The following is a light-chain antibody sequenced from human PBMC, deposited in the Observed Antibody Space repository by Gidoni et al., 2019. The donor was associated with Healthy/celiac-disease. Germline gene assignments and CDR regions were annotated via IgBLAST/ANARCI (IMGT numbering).Light chain of an antibody. CDR3: QQRSNWPPRYS. CDR2: DAS. Sequence: EIVLTQSPATLSLSPGERATLSCRARQSVSSYLAWYQQKPGQAPRLLIYDASNRATGIPAKFSGSGSGTDFTLTISSLEPEDFAVYYCQQRSNWPPRYSFXQXTKLXIK. V-gene: IGKV3-11*01. J-gene: IGKJ2*03. CDR1: QSVSSY.